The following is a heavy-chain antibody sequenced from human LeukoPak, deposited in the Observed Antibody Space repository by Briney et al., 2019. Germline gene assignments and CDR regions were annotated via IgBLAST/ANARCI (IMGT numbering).Heavy chain of an antibody. CDR3: ARSMTTVTTGWFDP. CDR2: INHSEST. J-gene: IGHJ5*02. V-gene: IGHV4-34*01. Sequence: PSETLSLTCAVYGVPFSGYYWSWLPPPPGKGLEGLGEINHSESTNYNPSLKSRVTISVDTSKSQFSLKLSSVTAADTAVYYCARSMTTVTTGWFDPWGQGTLVTVSS. CDR1: GVPFSGYY. D-gene: IGHD4-17*01.